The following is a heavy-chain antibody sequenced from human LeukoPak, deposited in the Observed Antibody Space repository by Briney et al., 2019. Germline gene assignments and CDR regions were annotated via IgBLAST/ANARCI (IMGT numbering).Heavy chain of an antibody. J-gene: IGHJ4*02. D-gene: IGHD3-10*01. CDR2: ISWDDDST. CDR3: ARGLGGLD. V-gene: IGHV3-43D*04. Sequence: PGGTLRLSCAASGFNVDDFAMHWVRKTPGPGLELVAAISWDDDSTYYVDSVKGRFTISRDNSKNSLYLQMNSLRSDDTALYYCARGLGGLDWGQGTLVTVSS. CDR1: GFNVDDFA.